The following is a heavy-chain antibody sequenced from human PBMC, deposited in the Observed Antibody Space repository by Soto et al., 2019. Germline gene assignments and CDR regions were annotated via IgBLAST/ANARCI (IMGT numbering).Heavy chain of an antibody. CDR3: AKAPATGGGAFDI. CDR2: IYFRGNT. D-gene: IGHD2-15*01. Sequence: PAETLSLTCSVSGDSISRIDYYWTWIRQHPEKGLEWIGNIYFRGNTYYSPSLESRLTISVDTSKNQFPLKLPSVTAGDTALYSCAKAPATGGGAFDICAQGTMATVSS. CDR1: GDSISRIDYY. V-gene: IGHV4-31*03. J-gene: IGHJ3*02.